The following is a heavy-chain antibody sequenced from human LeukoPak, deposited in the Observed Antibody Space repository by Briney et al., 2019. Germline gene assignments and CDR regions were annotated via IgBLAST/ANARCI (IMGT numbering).Heavy chain of an antibody. Sequence: GGSLRLSCAASGFTFGSYAMSWVRQAPGKGLEWVSGIGGRGGGTYYADSVKGRFTISRDDSKNTLYLQMNSLRAEDTAIYYCARDPQWWDRSGWTPSWFDPWGQGTLVTVSS. V-gene: IGHV3-23*01. D-gene: IGHD6-19*01. CDR2: IGGRGGGT. J-gene: IGHJ5*02. CDR3: ARDPQWWDRSGWTPSWFDP. CDR1: GFTFGSYA.